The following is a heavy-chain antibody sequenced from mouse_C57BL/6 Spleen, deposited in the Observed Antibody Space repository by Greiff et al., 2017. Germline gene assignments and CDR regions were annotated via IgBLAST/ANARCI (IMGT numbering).Heavy chain of an antibody. D-gene: IGHD1-1*01. CDR3: AREGKNTGSTWFAY. CDR2: IYPGDGDT. V-gene: IGHV1-82*01. CDR1: GYAFSSSW. J-gene: IGHJ3*01. Sequence: QVQLQQSGPELVKPGASVKISCKASGYAFSSSWMNWVKQRPGKGLEWIGRIYPGDGDTNYNGKFKGKATLTADKSSSTAYMQLSSLTSEDSAVYFCAREGKNTGSTWFAYWGQGTLVTVSA.